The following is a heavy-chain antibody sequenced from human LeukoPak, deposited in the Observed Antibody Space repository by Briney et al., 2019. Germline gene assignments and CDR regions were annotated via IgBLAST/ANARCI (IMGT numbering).Heavy chain of an antibody. Sequence: GGSLRLSCAASGFTFSDYYMSWLRQAPGKGLEGVSYISSSCSTIYYADSVKGRFTISRDNGKNSLYLQMNSLRAEDTAVYYCARDIVPRRKSGCPVLFDYWGQGTLVTVSS. D-gene: IGHD3-3*01. CDR2: ISSSCSTI. CDR1: GFTFSDYY. V-gene: IGHV3-11*01. CDR3: ARDIVPRRKSGCPVLFDY. J-gene: IGHJ4*02.